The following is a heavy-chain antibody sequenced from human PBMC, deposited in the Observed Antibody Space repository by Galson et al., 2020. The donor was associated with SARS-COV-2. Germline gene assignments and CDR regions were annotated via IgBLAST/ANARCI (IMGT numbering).Heavy chain of an antibody. CDR2: IIPMFGRP. Sequence: ASVKVSCKASGGTFNSYAISWVRQAPGQGLEWMGGIIPMFGRPNYAQRFQGRVTITTDESTGTAYMELSSLRSEDTAVHYCASHTPGYSTGWGWGPGTRVTVAS. CDR1: GGTFNSYA. CDR3: ASHTPGYSTGWG. V-gene: IGHV1-69*05. D-gene: IGHD6-19*01. J-gene: IGHJ3*01.